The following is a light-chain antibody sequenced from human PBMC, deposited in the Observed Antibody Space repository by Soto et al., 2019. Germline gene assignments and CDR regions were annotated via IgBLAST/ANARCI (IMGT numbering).Light chain of an antibody. CDR1: QSISSY. Sequence: DIQMTQSPSSLSASVGDRVTITCRASQSISSYLNWYQQKPGKAPKLLIYAASSLQSGVPSRFSGSGSGTYFTLTISSLQPKVFETYYCQQSYSTPLTFGGGTKVEIK. J-gene: IGKJ4*01. CDR2: AAS. CDR3: QQSYSTPLT. V-gene: IGKV1-39*01.